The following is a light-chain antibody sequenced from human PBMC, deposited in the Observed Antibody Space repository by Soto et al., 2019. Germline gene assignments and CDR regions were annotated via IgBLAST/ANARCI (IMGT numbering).Light chain of an antibody. CDR2: EVS. CDR1: SSDVGGYNY. Sequence: QSALTQPPSASGSPGQSVTISCTGTSSDVGGYNYVSWYQEHPGKAPKLIISEVSKRPSGVPDRFSGSKSGNTASLTVSGLEAEDEPDYHCTSHAGSNNYVFGPGTKVTVL. CDR3: TSHAGSNNYV. J-gene: IGLJ1*01. V-gene: IGLV2-8*01.